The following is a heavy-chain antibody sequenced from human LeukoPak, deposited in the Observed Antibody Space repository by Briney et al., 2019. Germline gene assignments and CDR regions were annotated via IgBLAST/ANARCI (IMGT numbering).Heavy chain of an antibody. V-gene: IGHV3-74*01. Sequence: GGSLRLSCEASGFTFSGYWMHWVRQAPGKGLVWVSRISPDGSTISYADSVKGRFTISRDNAKNTLYLQMNSLRAEDTAVYYCVRGYCVGSSCSRAYWGQGTLVTVSS. J-gene: IGHJ4*02. CDR1: GFTFSGYW. D-gene: IGHD2-15*01. CDR3: VRGYCVGSSCSRAY. CDR2: ISPDGSTI.